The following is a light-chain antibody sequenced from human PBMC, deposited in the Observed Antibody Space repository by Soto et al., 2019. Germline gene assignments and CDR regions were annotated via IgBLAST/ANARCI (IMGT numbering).Light chain of an antibody. Sequence: QSVLTQPASVSGSPGQTITISCTGTSSDVGGYEYVSWYQQYPGKAPKLMIYEVIDRPAGAPRRFSGSKSGNTASLTITGLQAEDEADYYCSSYRTGGSYGFGTGTKVTVL. CDR3: SSYRTGGSYG. V-gene: IGLV2-14*01. CDR1: SSDVGGYEY. J-gene: IGLJ1*01. CDR2: EVI.